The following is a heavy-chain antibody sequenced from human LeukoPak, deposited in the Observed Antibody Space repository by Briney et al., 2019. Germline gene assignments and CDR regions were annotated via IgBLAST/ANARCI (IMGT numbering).Heavy chain of an antibody. CDR3: ARAPRTSSSSAYYYMDV. CDR2: IIPIFGTA. CDR1: GSTFSSYA. Sequence: SVKVSCKASGSTFSSYAISWVRQAPGQGLEWMGGIIPIFGTANYAQKFQGRVTITTDESTSTAYMELSSLRSEDTAVYYCARAPRTSSSSAYYYMDVWGKGTTVTVS. V-gene: IGHV1-69*05. D-gene: IGHD6-6*01. J-gene: IGHJ6*03.